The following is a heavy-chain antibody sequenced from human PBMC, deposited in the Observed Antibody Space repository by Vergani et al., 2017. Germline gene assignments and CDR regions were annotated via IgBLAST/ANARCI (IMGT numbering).Heavy chain of an antibody. Sequence: EVQLLESGGGLVQPGGSLRLSCAASGFSFSDYAMSWVRQAPGKGLECVAAISGSGSTTYYADSVKGRFTVSRDNSKNTLFLQMNSLRAGDTAVYYCAKKGFCVTSSCYTTPMDTLQYWGQGALVTVSS. CDR2: ISGSGSTT. CDR3: AKKGFCVTSSCYTTPMDTLQY. J-gene: IGHJ4*02. V-gene: IGHV3-23*01. CDR1: GFSFSDYA. D-gene: IGHD2-2*01.